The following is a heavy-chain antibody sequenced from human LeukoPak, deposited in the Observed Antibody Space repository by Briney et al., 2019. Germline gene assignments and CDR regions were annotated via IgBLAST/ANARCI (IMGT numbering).Heavy chain of an antibody. CDR3: ARGKGIGAPSY. V-gene: IGHV3-7*03. CDR2: IKQDGSEK. J-gene: IGHJ4*02. D-gene: IGHD3-16*01. CDR1: GFTFSSYV. Sequence: PGGSLRLSCAASGFTFSSYVMSWVRQAPGKGLEWVANIKQDGSEKYYVDSVKGRFTISRDNAKNSLYLQMNSLRAEDTAVYYCARGKGIGAPSYWGQGTLVTVSS.